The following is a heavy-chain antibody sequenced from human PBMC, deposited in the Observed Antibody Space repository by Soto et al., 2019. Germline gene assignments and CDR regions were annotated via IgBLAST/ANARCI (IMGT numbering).Heavy chain of an antibody. D-gene: IGHD6-13*01. J-gene: IGHJ3*02. CDR1: GYTFTSYA. V-gene: IGHV1-3*01. Sequence: GASVKVSCKASGYTFTSYAMHWVRQAPGQRLEWMGWINAGNGNTKYSQKFQGRVTITRDTSASTAYMELSSLRSEDTAVYYCARAPMRTIAAAGTGDAFDIWGQGTMVTVS. CDR3: ARAPMRTIAAAGTGDAFDI. CDR2: INAGNGNT.